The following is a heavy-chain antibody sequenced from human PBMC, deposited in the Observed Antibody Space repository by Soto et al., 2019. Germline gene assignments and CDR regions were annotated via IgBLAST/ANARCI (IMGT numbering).Heavy chain of an antibody. Sequence: QVQLVQSGAEVKKPGSSVKVSCKASAGTFSSYSINWVRQAPGQGLEWMGEIIPIFGTANYAPKFQGRVTITADESTSTAYKELSSLRSEDTAVYYCAREGGRHSGGIDYWGQGTLVTVSS. V-gene: IGHV1-69*01. CDR1: AGTFSSYS. CDR2: IIPIFGTA. CDR3: AREGGRHSGGIDY. D-gene: IGHD1-26*01. J-gene: IGHJ4*02.